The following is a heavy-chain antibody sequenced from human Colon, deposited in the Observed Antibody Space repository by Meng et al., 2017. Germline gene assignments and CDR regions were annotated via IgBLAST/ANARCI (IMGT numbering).Heavy chain of an antibody. Sequence: QVRLVESGGGVVQRGKSLIVPCAATGFTFNSYGMHWVRQAPGKGLEWMALVSYDGAETYYSDSVKGRFTISRDNSNNTLFLQMNGLRAEDTAVYYCAKDRVAWGRSVEPPDPWGQGTLVTVSS. J-gene: IGHJ5*02. CDR1: GFTFNSYG. CDR2: VSYDGAET. CDR3: AKDRVAWGRSVEPPDP. D-gene: IGHD3-16*01. V-gene: IGHV3-30*18.